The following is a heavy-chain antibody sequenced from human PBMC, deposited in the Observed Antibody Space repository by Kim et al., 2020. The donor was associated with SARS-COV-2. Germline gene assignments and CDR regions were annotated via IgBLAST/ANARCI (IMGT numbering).Heavy chain of an antibody. Sequence: GESLKISCKGSGYSFTSYWISWVRQMPGKGLEWMGRIDPSDSYTNYSPSFQGHVTISADKSISTAYLQWSSLKASDTAMYYCARTSYYYDSSGYYWRYWGQGTLVTVSS. J-gene: IGHJ4*02. CDR3: ARTSYYYDSSGYYWRY. V-gene: IGHV5-10-1*01. CDR2: IDPSDSYT. D-gene: IGHD3-22*01. CDR1: GYSFTSYW.